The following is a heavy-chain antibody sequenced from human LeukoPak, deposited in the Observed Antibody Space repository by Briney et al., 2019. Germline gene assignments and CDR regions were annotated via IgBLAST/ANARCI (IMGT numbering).Heavy chain of an antibody. CDR3: ARDTGGRGRLDAFDI. J-gene: IGHJ3*02. CDR1: GVSISSYY. Sequence: SETLSLTCPVSGVSISSYYWSWIRQPPGKGLEWIGYIYYSGSTNYNPSLKSRVTISIDKSKNQFFLILSSVTAADTAVYYCARDTGGRGRLDAFDIWGQGTMVTVSS. CDR2: IYYSGST. V-gene: IGHV4-59*12. D-gene: IGHD2-8*02.